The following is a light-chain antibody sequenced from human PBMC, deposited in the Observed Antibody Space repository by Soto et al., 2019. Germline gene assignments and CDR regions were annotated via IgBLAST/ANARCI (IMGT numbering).Light chain of an antibody. V-gene: IGLV2-14*03. Sequence: QPVLTQPASASGSPGQSITISCTGTSCDVGGYNFVSWYQLYPGKAPKLMIYDVGDRPSGVSIRFSGSKSGNTASLTISGLQAEDEADYYCSSYTASSTLYVFGTGTKSPS. CDR2: DVG. CDR1: SCDVGGYNF. J-gene: IGLJ1*01. CDR3: SSYTASSTLYV.